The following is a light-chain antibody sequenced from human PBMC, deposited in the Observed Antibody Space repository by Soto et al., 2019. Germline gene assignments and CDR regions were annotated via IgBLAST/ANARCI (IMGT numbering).Light chain of an antibody. Sequence: DIQMTQSPSTLPATAGYRVTITCRASQSISSWLAWYQHKPGKAPKLLIYDASNLDSGVPSRFSGSGSGTEFSLTISNLQPDDCATYYCQQYENYWTFGQGTKVDI. CDR2: DAS. J-gene: IGKJ1*01. CDR3: QQYENYWT. V-gene: IGKV1-5*01. CDR1: QSISSW.